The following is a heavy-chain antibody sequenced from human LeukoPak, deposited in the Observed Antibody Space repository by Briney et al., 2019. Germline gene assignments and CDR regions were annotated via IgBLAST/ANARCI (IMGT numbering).Heavy chain of an antibody. CDR3: ARVPVVAATRVSDY. D-gene: IGHD2-15*01. CDR2: MNPNSGNT. Sequence: GASVKVSCKASGYTFTSYDLNWVRQATGQGLEWMGWMNPNSGNTGYAQKFQGRVTMTRNTSISTAYMELSSLRSEDTAVYYCARVPVVAATRVSDYWGQGTLVTVSS. J-gene: IGHJ4*02. V-gene: IGHV1-8*01. CDR1: GYTFTSYD.